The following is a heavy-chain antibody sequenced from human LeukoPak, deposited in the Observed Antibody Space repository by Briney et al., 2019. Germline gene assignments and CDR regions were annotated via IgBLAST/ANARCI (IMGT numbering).Heavy chain of an antibody. D-gene: IGHD4/OR15-4a*01. Sequence: GGSLRLSCAASGFTFTTYWMSWVRQAPGKGLEWVANIKQDGTEKYYADSVKGRFTISRDNGKNSLDLQMNSLRADDTAFYYCARDTLGEGEDANYAVYYFDYWGQGTVVTVSS. CDR1: GFTFTTYW. CDR3: ARDTLGEGEDANYAVYYFDY. V-gene: IGHV3-7*01. J-gene: IGHJ4*02. CDR2: IKQDGTEK.